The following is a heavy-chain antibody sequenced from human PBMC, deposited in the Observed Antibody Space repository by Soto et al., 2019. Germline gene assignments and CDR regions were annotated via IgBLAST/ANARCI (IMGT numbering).Heavy chain of an antibody. CDR1: GGTFSSYA. CDR3: ARDQAVTTDSYWFYP. V-gene: IGHV1-69*13. D-gene: IGHD4-4*01. J-gene: IGHJ5*02. CDR2: IIPIFGTA. Sequence: GASVKVSCKASGGTFSSYAISWVRQAPGQGLEWMGGIIPIFGTANYAQKFQGRVTITADESTSTAYMELSSLRSEDTAVYYCARDQAVTTDSYWFYPWGQGTLVTVSS.